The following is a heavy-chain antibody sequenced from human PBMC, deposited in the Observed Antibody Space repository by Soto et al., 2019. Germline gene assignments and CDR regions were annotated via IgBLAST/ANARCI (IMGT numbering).Heavy chain of an antibody. CDR1: DGSFSGYY. V-gene: IGHV4-34*09. D-gene: IGHD3-22*01. CDR3: ASSLRYYYDSSGYSPVDY. J-gene: IGHJ4*02. CDR2: IYYSGST. Sequence: SETLSLTCAVYDGSFSGYYWSWIRQPPGKGLEWIGYIYYSGSTYYNPPLKSRVTISVDTSKNQFSLKLSSVTAADTAVYYCASSLRYYYDSSGYSPVDYWGRGTLVTVSS.